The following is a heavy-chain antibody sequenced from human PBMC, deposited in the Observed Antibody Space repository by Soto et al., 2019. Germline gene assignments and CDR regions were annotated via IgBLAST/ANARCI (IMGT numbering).Heavy chain of an antibody. V-gene: IGHV1-24*01. CDR3: AADRKIVGTIGAFDF. J-gene: IGHJ4*01. CDR1: KDTLTQLT. D-gene: IGHD1-26*01. CDR2: SAPEEGEP. Sequence: GASVHVPRKXPKDTLTQLTTDWLRQAPGKGLEWMGLSAPEEGEPIYPQKFQGRVSMAEDPSTDTAYMELTSLRFADTAVYFCAADRKIVGTIGAFDFWGYGTLVTVSS.